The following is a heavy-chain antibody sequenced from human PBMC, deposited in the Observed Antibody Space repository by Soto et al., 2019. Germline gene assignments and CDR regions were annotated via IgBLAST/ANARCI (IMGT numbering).Heavy chain of an antibody. CDR2: IWYDGSNK. D-gene: IGHD6-19*01. CDR1: GFTFSSYG. Sequence: QVQLVESGGGVVQPGRSLRLSCAASGFTFSSYGMHWVRQAPGKGLEWVAVIWYDGSNKYYADSVKGRFTISRDNSKNTLYQQMNSRRADDTAVYYWAVGGTEAYYYYGMDVWGQGTTVTVSS. CDR3: AVGGTEAYYYYGMDV. J-gene: IGHJ6*02. V-gene: IGHV3-33*01.